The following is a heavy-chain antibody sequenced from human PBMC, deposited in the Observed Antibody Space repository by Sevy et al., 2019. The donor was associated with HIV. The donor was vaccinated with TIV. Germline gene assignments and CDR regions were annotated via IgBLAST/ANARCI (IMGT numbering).Heavy chain of an antibody. CDR3: ARDPHIGAQTFGRNHNPKRTAFDY. CDR1: GFTFSSYA. V-gene: IGHV3-30-3*01. J-gene: IGHJ4*02. Sequence: GGSLRLSCAASGFTFSSYAMHWVRQAPGKGLEWVAVISYDGSNKYYADSVKGRFTISRDNSENTLYLQMNSLRAEDTAVYYCARDPHIGAQTFGRNHNPKRTAFDYWGQGTLVTVSS. D-gene: IGHD6-6*01. CDR2: ISYDGSNK.